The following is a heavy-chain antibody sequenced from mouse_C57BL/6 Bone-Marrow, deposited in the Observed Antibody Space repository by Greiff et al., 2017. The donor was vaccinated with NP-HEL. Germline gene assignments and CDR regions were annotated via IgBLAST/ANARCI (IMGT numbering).Heavy chain of an antibody. CDR2: IYPRDGST. V-gene: IGHV1-78*01. Sequence: QVQLQQSDAELVKPGASVKISCKVSGYTFTDYTIHWMKQRPEQGLEWIGYIYPRDGSTKYNEKFKGKATLTADKSSSTAYMQLNSLTSEDSAVYFCEIYYYGSSHYYAMDYWGQGTSVTVSS. D-gene: IGHD1-1*01. CDR3: EIYYYGSSHYYAMDY. CDR1: GYTFTDYT. J-gene: IGHJ4*01.